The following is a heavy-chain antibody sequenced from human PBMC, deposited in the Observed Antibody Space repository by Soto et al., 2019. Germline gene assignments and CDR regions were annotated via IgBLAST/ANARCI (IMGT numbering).Heavy chain of an antibody. D-gene: IGHD3-16*01. CDR1: GFTFSSSG. CDR3: ARDGRFPPFGYGPAEN. J-gene: IGHJ4*02. CDR2: TSYDGSSG. V-gene: IGHV3-30*03. Sequence: GGSLRLSCAASGFTFSSSGMHWVRQAPGKGLEWVAVTSYDGSSGYYADSVRGRFTISRDNSKNTLYLQMNSLRAEDTAVYYCARDGRFPPFGYGPAENWGQGTLVTVSS.